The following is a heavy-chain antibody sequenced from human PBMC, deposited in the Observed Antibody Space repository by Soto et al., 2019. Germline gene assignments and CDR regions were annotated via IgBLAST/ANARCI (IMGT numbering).Heavy chain of an antibody. Sequence: PSETLSLTCYVSGESIGDSYWSWIRQTSGGGLEWMGYIHYSGSLNYSPSLKSRITMSIDTSKNQISLELKSVTPADTAVYYCETLLRGWTLDSWGPGYLVT. V-gene: IGHV4-59*12. CDR2: IHYSGSL. J-gene: IGHJ5*01. CDR3: ETLLRGWTLDS. CDR1: GESIGDSY. D-gene: IGHD6-19*01.